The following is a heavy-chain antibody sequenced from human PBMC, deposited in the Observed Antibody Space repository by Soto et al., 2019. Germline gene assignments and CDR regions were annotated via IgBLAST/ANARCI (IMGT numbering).Heavy chain of an antibody. Sequence: QVHLVESGGGLVKPGGSLRLSCATSGFPVSDYYMSWIRQAPGKGLEWLSHISPKSTYTNYADSVKGRFTISRDNTKSSLFLQMNSLGVEDTAVYYCARGGGGGLFEHWSQGVLVTVSS. D-gene: IGHD2-21*01. CDR1: GFPVSDYY. V-gene: IGHV3-11*06. CDR2: ISPKSTYT. CDR3: ARGGGGGLFEH. J-gene: IGHJ4*02.